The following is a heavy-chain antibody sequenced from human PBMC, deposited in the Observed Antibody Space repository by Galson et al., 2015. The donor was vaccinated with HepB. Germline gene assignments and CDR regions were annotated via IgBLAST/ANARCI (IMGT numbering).Heavy chain of an antibody. CDR1: GFIVSMNY. CDR2: IYSGGSP. CDR3: ARGDTRSASLGVDY. J-gene: IGHJ4*02. V-gene: IGHV3-66*02. Sequence: SLRLSCAASGFIVSMNYLTWVRQAPGTGLEWVSIIYSGGSPDYADSVKGRFTISRDDSKNTLLLQIDSLRSEDTAMYSCARGDTRSASLGVDYWGQGTLVTVSS. D-gene: IGHD1-26*01.